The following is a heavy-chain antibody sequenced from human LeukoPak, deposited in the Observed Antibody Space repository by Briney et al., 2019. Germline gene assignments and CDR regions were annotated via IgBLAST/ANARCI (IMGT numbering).Heavy chain of an antibody. Sequence: GASVKVSCKASGGTFSSYAISWVRQAPGQGLEWMGTINPSGGSTSYAQKVQGRLTVTRDMSTSTVYMELSSLGSEDPAVYYCARDRGVLRYFDWLFEFDYWGQGTLVTVSS. D-gene: IGHD3-9*01. CDR3: ARDRGVLRYFDWLFEFDY. CDR1: GGTFSSYA. CDR2: INPSGGST. J-gene: IGHJ4*02. V-gene: IGHV1-46*01.